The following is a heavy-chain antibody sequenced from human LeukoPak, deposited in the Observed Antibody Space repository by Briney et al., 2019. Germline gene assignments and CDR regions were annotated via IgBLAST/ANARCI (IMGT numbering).Heavy chain of an antibody. J-gene: IGHJ3*02. CDR3: AKVQTYYYDRGAFDI. Sequence: ASVKVSCKASGYTFTSYDINWVRQATGQGLEWMGWMNPNSGNTGYAQKFQGRVTITRNTSISTAYMELSSLRSEDTAVYYCAKVQTYYYDRGAFDIWGQGTMVTVSS. V-gene: IGHV1-8*03. CDR2: MNPNSGNT. D-gene: IGHD3-22*01. CDR1: GYTFTSYD.